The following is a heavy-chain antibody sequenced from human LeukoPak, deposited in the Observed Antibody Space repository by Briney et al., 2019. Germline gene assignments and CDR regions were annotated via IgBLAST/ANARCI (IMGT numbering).Heavy chain of an antibody. CDR1: GLTFGDYA. CDR2: IRSKAYGGTT. D-gene: IGHD3-10*01. CDR3: TRQIGVYYYYMDV. Sequence: GRSLRLSCTASGLTFGDYAMSWFRQAPGKGLEWVGFIRSKAYGGTTEYAASVKGRFTISRDDSKSIAYLQMNSLKTEDTAVYYCTRQIGVYYYYMDVWGKGTTVTVSS. V-gene: IGHV3-49*03. J-gene: IGHJ6*03.